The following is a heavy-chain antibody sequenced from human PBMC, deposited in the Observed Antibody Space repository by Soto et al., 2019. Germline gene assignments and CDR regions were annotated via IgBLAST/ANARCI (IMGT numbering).Heavy chain of an antibody. CDR2: FDPEDGET. CDR1: GYTLTELS. Sequence: GASVKVSCKVSGYTLTELSMHWVRQAPGKGLEWMGGFDPEDGETIYAQKFQGRVTMTEDTSTDTAYMELSSLRSEDTAVYYCARKEYYYDSSGYSNDAFDIWGQGTMVTVSS. V-gene: IGHV1-24*01. J-gene: IGHJ3*02. CDR3: ARKEYYYDSSGYSNDAFDI. D-gene: IGHD3-22*01.